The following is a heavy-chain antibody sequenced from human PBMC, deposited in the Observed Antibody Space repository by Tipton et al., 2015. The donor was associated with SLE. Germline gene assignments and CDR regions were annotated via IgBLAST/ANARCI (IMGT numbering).Heavy chain of an antibody. V-gene: IGHV4-59*01. J-gene: IGHJ3*02. CDR2: IYYSGST. D-gene: IGHD6-13*01. CDR3: AIAAAGSDAFDI. CDR1: GGSISSYY. Sequence: TLSLTCTVSGGSISSYYWSWIRQPPGKGLEWIGYIYYSGSTNYNPSLKSRVTISVDTSKNQFSLKLSSVTAADTAVYYCAIAAAGSDAFDIWGRGTMVTVSS.